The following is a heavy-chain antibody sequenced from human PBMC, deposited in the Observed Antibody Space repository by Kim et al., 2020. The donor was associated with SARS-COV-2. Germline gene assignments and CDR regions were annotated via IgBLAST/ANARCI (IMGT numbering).Heavy chain of an antibody. CDR2: RA. D-gene: IGHD6-13*01. J-gene: IGHJ4*02. V-gene: IGHV3-23*01. Sequence: RAYDADSAKGRFTISRDHSKNRLYLQMSNLRAEDTAVYYCAKEVSSSWDYWGQGTLVTVSS. CDR3: AKEVSSSWDY.